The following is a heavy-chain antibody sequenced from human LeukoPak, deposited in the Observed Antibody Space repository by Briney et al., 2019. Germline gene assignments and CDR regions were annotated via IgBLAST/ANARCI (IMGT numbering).Heavy chain of an antibody. CDR3: ARRQTFADSTAWYDTFDI. V-gene: IGHV4-59*08. J-gene: IGHJ3*02. Sequence: PSETLSLTCTVSGVSISSYYWSWIRQPPGKGLEFIAYIYRSGIINYNPSLQSRVTMSVDTSENRFSLNLSSMTAADTAVYYCARRQTFADSTAWYDTFDIWGHGTMVTVSS. CDR2: IYRSGII. CDR1: GVSISSYY. D-gene: IGHD6-19*01.